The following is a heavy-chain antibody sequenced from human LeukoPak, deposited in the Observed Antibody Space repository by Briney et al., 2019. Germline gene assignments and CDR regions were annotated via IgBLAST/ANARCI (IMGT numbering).Heavy chain of an antibody. V-gene: IGHV3-21*01. CDR3: ARETLSYGDYDIDY. Sequence: GGSLRLSCAASGFTFSSYSVNWVRQAPGKGLEWVSSISSSSSYIYYADSVKGRFTISRDNAKNSLYLQMNSLRAEDTAVYYCARETLSYGDYDIDYWGQGTLVTVSS. D-gene: IGHD4-17*01. J-gene: IGHJ4*02. CDR1: GFTFSSYS. CDR2: ISSSSSYI.